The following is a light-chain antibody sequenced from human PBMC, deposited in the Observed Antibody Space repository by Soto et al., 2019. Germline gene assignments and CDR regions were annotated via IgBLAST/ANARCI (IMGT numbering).Light chain of an antibody. J-gene: IGKJ1*01. Sequence: DIQMTQSPSTLSASVGDRVTITCRASQSIGDWLAWYQQKPGKAPYLLIYDASILQNGVPSRFSGSGSGTEFTLTITSLQPDDLATYYCQKYSRSSWTFGQGTKVDIK. CDR3: QKYSRSSWT. CDR2: DAS. CDR1: QSIGDW. V-gene: IGKV1-5*01.